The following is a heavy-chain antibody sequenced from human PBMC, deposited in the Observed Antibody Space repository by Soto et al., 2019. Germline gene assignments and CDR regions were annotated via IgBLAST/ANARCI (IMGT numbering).Heavy chain of an antibody. CDR1: GFTFSSHW. J-gene: IGHJ4*02. V-gene: IGHV3-7*01. D-gene: IGHD3-16*01. CDR3: ARDSMIGFGGVDY. Sequence: EVQLVASGGGLVQPGGSQRLSCAASGFTFSSHWMSWVRQAPGKGLEWVANIKHDGSETFYVGSVKGRFIISRDNSKSSLFLQMNTLGAEDSAVYFCARDSMIGFGGVDYWGQGTLVTVSS. CDR2: IKHDGSET.